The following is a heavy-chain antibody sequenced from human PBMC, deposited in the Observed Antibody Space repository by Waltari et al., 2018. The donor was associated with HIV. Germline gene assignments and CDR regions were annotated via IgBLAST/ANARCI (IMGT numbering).Heavy chain of an antibody. CDR3: ARGPSSGWSWFDP. CDR2: IGSLQNFI. CDR1: GFRFSDYN. Sequence: EVRLLESGGGLVRPGGSLRLFCAASGFRFSDYNTNWVRQGPGKGREWVASIGSLQNFIHYADSVKGRFTVSRDNAKNSLYLQMNSLTAEDTAVYYCARGPSSGWSWFDPWGQGTLVTVSS. J-gene: IGHJ5*02. V-gene: IGHV3-21*01. D-gene: IGHD6-19*01.